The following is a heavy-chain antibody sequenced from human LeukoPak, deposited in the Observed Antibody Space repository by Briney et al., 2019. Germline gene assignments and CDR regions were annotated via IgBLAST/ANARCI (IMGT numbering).Heavy chain of an antibody. V-gene: IGHV3-53*05. Sequence: GGSLRLSCAASGFTFDDYGMSWVRHAPRKGLERVSVIYSGGSTYYADSVKGRFTISRDNSKNTLYLQMNSPRSEDTAVYYCATDLIAAAGDYWGQGTLVTVSS. CDR1: GFTFDDYG. J-gene: IGHJ4*02. D-gene: IGHD6-13*01. CDR3: ATDLIAAAGDY. CDR2: IYSGGST.